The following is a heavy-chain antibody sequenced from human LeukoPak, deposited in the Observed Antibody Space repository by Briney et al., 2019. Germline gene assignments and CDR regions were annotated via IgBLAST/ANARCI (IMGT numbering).Heavy chain of an antibody. Sequence: PGGSLRLSCAASGFTFSSYGMHWVRQAPGKGLEWVAFIRYDGSNKYYADSVKGRFTISRDNSKNTLYLQMNSLRAEDTAVYYCAREGLLRYGEPDYWGQGTLVTVSS. J-gene: IGHJ4*02. CDR3: AREGLLRYGEPDY. V-gene: IGHV3-30*02. CDR2: IRYDGSNK. CDR1: GFTFSSYG. D-gene: IGHD2-21*01.